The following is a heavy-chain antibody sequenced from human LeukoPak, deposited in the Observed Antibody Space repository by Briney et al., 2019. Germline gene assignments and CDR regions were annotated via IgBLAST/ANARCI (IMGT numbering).Heavy chain of an antibody. J-gene: IGHJ4*02. CDR2: IRSKANSYAT. V-gene: IGHV3-73*01. CDR3: ARGYYGSGSSFDY. D-gene: IGHD3-10*01. Sequence: PGGSLRLSCAASGFTFSGSAMHWVRQASGKGLEWVGRIRSKANSYATAYAASVKGRFTISRDDSKNAAYLQMSSLKTEDTAVYYCARGYYGSGSSFDYWGQGTLVTVSS. CDR1: GFTFSGSA.